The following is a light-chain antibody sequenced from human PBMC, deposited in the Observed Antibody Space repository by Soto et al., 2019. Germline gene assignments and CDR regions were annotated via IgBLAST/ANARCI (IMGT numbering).Light chain of an antibody. CDR2: EVN. Sequence: VAESPGQSITISCTGTSSDVGGYNYVSWYQQDPGKAPKLMIYEVNNRPSGVSNRFSGPKSGNTASLTISGLQAEDEAEDDGRSYTSSSARDRVLGTGTKVTV. CDR3: RSYTSSSARDRV. V-gene: IGLV2-14*01. J-gene: IGLJ1*01. CDR1: SSDVGGYNY.